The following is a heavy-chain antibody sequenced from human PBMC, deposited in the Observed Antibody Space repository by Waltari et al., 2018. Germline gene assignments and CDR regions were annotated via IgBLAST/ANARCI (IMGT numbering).Heavy chain of an antibody. V-gene: IGHV1-69*05. Sequence: QVQLVQSGAEVKKPGSSVKVSCKASGGTFSSYAISWVRQAPGQGLEWMGGIIPIFGTANYAQKFQGRVTITTDESTSTAYMELSSLRSEDTAVYYCVRGGRDIVATIPHGFDYWGQGTLVTVSS. D-gene: IGHD5-12*01. J-gene: IGHJ4*02. CDR1: GGTFSSYA. CDR3: VRGGRDIVATIPHGFDY. CDR2: IIPIFGTA.